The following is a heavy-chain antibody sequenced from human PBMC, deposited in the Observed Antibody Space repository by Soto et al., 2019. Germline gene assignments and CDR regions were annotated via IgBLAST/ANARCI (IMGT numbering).Heavy chain of an antibody. CDR1: GFTFSSYA. Sequence: GGSLRLSCAASGFTFSSYAMSWVRQAPGKGLEWVSAISGSGGSTYYADSVKGRFTISRDNSKNTLYLQMNSLRAEDTAVYYCAKDQIVVVVAATGHHDAFDIWGQGTMVTVSS. V-gene: IGHV3-23*01. CDR2: ISGSGGST. J-gene: IGHJ3*02. D-gene: IGHD2-15*01. CDR3: AKDQIVVVVAATGHHDAFDI.